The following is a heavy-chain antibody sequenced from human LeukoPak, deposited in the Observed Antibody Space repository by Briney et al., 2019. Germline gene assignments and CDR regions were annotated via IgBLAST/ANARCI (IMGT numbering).Heavy chain of an antibody. D-gene: IGHD3-10*01. J-gene: IGHJ3*02. Sequence: SQTLSLTCAISGDSVSSNSAAWNWIRQSPSRGLEWLGRTYYRSKWYNDYAVSVKSRITISPDTSKNQFSLQLNSVTPEDTAVYYCARDRAGVYSYGSGSYYKRADAFDIWGQGTMVTVSS. CDR2: TYYRSKWYN. CDR3: ARDRAGVYSYGSGSYYKRADAFDI. CDR1: GDSVSSNSAA. V-gene: IGHV6-1*01.